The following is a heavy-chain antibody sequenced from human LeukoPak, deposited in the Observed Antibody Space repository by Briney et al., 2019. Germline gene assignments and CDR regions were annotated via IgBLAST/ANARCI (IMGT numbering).Heavy chain of an antibody. CDR2: ISSSSSYI. CDR3: ARGQQWLVRGSYFDY. CDR1: GFTFSSYS. J-gene: IGHJ4*02. D-gene: IGHD6-19*01. Sequence: PGGSLRLSCAASGFTFSSYSMNWVRQAPGKGLEWVSSISSSSSYIYYADSVKGRFTISRDNAKNPLYLQMNSLRAEDTAVYYCARGQQWLVRGSYFDYWGQGTLVTVSS. V-gene: IGHV3-21*01.